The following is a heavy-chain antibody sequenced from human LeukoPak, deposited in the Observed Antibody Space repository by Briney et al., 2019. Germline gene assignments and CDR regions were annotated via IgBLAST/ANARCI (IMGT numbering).Heavy chain of an antibody. CDR2: INPNSGGT. J-gene: IGHJ4*02. CDR3: ARWIGGSATQYYFDY. Sequence: ASVKVSCKASGYTFTGYYMHWVGQAPGQGLEGMGRINPNSGGTNYAQKFQGRVTMTRDTSISTAYMELSRLRSDDTAVYYCARWIGGSATQYYFDYWGQGTLVTVSS. V-gene: IGHV1-2*06. D-gene: IGHD1-26*01. CDR1: GYTFTGYY.